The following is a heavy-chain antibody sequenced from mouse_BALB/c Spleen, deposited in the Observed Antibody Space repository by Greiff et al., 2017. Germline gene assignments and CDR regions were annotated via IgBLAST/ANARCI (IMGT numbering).Heavy chain of an antibody. D-gene: IGHD1-2*01. CDR1: GDSFTSGY. J-gene: IGHJ1*01. V-gene: IGHV3-8*02. Sequence: VQLKESGPSLVKPSQTLSLTCSVTGDSFTSGYWNWIRKLPGNKLEYMGYISYSGSTYYNPSLKSRISITRDTSKNQYYLQLNSVTTEDTATYYCARLGTTASEGYFDVWGAGTTVTVSS. CDR3: ARLGTTASEGYFDV. CDR2: ISYSGST.